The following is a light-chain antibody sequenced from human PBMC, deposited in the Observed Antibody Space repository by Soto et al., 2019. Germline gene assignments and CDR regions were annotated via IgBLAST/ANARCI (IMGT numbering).Light chain of an antibody. CDR1: QSVSNNY. CDR2: GAS. CDR3: QQYSNLWT. V-gene: IGKV3-20*01. Sequence: EIVLTQSPGTLSLSPGGRATLSCRTSQSVSNNYLAWYQQKPGQAPRLLIYGASSRATGVPDRFSGSGSGTDFTLSISRLEPEDFAVYYCQQYSNLWTFGQGTKVDIK. J-gene: IGKJ1*01.